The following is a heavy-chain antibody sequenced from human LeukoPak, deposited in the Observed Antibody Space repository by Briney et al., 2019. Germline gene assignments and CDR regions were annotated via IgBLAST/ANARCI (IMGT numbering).Heavy chain of an antibody. CDR2: IDKSGTTI. D-gene: IGHD1-26*01. CDR1: GFTFSNYE. CDR3: AGGDMQELLSRGSFDI. Sequence: GGSLRLSCAASGFTFSNYEMNWVRQAPGKGLEWVSYIDKSGTTIYFADSVKGRFTISRDNAKSSLYLQMNSLRAEDTAVYYCAGGDMQELLSRGSFDIWGQGTMVTVSS. J-gene: IGHJ3*02. V-gene: IGHV3-48*03.